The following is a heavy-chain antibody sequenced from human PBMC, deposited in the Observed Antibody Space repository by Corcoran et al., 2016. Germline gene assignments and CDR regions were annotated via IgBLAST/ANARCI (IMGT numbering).Heavy chain of an antibody. J-gene: IGHJ4*02. CDR3: AGGPHGDYVFDY. CDR1: GFTVSGNY. D-gene: IGHD4-17*01. V-gene: IGHV3-53*01. Sequence: EVQQVEAGGGLSQPGGSLRLSCAASGFTVSGNYMNWVRQAPGKGLEWVSVIYTGGGTYYADSVKGRFTISRDNSKNTLFLQMNNLRAEDTAVYYCAGGPHGDYVFDYWGQGTLVTVSS. CDR2: IYTGGGT.